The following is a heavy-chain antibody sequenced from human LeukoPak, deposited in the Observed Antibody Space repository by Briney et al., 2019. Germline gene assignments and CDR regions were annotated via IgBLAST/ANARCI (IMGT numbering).Heavy chain of an antibody. J-gene: IGHJ4*02. CDR1: GYSISSAYY. Sequence: SETLSLTCSVSGYSISSAYYWGWIRQPPGKGLEWIGTMCHSGSTNYNPSLKSRVTISVDTSKNQFSLKLSSVTAADTAVYFCARGFRGDNFDYWGQGTLVTVSS. CDR3: ARGFRGDNFDY. D-gene: IGHD7-27*01. CDR2: MCHSGST. V-gene: IGHV4-38-2*02.